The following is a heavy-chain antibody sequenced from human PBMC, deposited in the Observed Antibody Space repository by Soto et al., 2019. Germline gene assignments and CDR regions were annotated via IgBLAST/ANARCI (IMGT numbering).Heavy chain of an antibody. Sequence: SETLSLTCTVSGGSVISGSYYWILIRQPPGKGLEWIGYIYYSGSTNYNPSLKSRVTISVDTSKNQFSLKLSSVTAADTAVYYCARVGKYCSSTSCYIWGQGTLVTVSS. CDR2: IYYSGST. CDR3: ARVGKYCSSTSCYI. CDR1: GGSVISGSYY. V-gene: IGHV4-61*01. J-gene: IGHJ4*02. D-gene: IGHD2-2*02.